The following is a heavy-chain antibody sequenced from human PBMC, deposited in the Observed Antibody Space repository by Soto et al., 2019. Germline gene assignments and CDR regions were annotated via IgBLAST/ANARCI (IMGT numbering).Heavy chain of an antibody. CDR2: ISSSSSTI. J-gene: IGHJ6*02. CDR1: GFTFSSYS. D-gene: IGHD3-10*01. Sequence: PGGSLRLSCAASGFTFSSYSMNWIRQAPGKGLEWVSYISSSSSTIYYADSVKGRFTISRDNAKNSLYLQMNSLRAEDTAVYYCARVQLLWFGGDNGEYYYYYYGMDVWGQGTTVTVSS. CDR3: ARVQLLWFGGDNGEYYYYYYGMDV. V-gene: IGHV3-48*01.